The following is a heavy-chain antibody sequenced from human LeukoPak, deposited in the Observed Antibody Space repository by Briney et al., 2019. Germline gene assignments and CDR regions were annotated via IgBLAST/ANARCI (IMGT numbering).Heavy chain of an antibody. J-gene: IGHJ4*02. D-gene: IGHD2-15*01. Sequence: GGPLRLSCAASGFTFSSYAMSWVREAPGKALEWVSAISGSGGSTYSSDSVKGRFTISRDNSKNTLYLQMNSLRAEDTAVYYCANGRYCSGGSCYSYFDYWGQGTLVTVSS. CDR3: ANGRYCSGGSCYSYFDY. CDR1: GFTFSSYA. CDR2: ISGSGGST. V-gene: IGHV3-23*01.